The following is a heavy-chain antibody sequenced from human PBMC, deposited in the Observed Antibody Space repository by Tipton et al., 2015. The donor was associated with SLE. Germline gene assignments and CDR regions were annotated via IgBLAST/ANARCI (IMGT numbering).Heavy chain of an antibody. J-gene: IGHJ6*02. CDR2: IYYSGST. CDR1: GGSISSYY. Sequence: LRLSCTVSGGSISSYYWGWIRQPPGKGLEWIGSIYYSGSTYYNPSLKSRVTISVDTSKNQFSLKLSSVTAADTAVYYCASWYSSGWPYYYYYGMDVWGQGTTVTVSS. CDR3: ASWYSSGWPYYYYYGMDV. V-gene: IGHV4-39*01. D-gene: IGHD6-19*01.